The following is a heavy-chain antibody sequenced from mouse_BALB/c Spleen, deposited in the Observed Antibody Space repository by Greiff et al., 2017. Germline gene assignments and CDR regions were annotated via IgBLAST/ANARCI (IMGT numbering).Heavy chain of an antibody. Sequence: QVQLQQSGAELVRPGSSVKISCKASGFAFSSYWMNWVKQRPGQGLEWIGQIYPGDGDTNYNGKFKGKATLTADKSSSTAYMQLSSLTSEDSAVYICASKGGGGIHYDMVDYWGQGTSVTVSS. V-gene: IGHV1-80*01. CDR3: ASKGGGGIHYDMVDY. CDR1: GFAFSSYW. J-gene: IGHJ4*01. D-gene: IGHD1-2*01. CDR2: IYPGDGDT.